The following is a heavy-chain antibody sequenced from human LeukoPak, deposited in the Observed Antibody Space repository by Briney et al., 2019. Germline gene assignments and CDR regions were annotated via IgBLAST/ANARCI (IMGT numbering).Heavy chain of an antibody. Sequence: GGSLRLSCAASGFTFSSYWMSWVRQAPGKGLEWVANIKQDGSEKYYVDSVKGRFTISRDNAKNSLYLQMNSLRAEGTAVYYCARDLYYDFWSGYYQYYYGMDVWGQGTTVTVSS. J-gene: IGHJ6*02. CDR3: ARDLYYDFWSGYYQYYYGMDV. D-gene: IGHD3-3*01. V-gene: IGHV3-7*01. CDR2: IKQDGSEK. CDR1: GFTFSSYW.